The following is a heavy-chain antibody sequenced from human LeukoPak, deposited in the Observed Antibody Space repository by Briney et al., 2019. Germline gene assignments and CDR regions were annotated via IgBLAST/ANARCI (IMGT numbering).Heavy chain of an antibody. J-gene: IGHJ3*02. V-gene: IGHV1-8*03. Sequence: ASVKVSCKASGYTFTSYDINWVRQATGQGLEWMGWMNPNSGNTGYAQKFQGRVTITRNTSISTAYMELSSLRSEDTAVYYCAGVVGELLQLADAFDIWGQGTMVTVSS. CDR1: GYTFTSYD. CDR3: AGVVGELLQLADAFDI. CDR2: MNPNSGNT. D-gene: IGHD1-26*01.